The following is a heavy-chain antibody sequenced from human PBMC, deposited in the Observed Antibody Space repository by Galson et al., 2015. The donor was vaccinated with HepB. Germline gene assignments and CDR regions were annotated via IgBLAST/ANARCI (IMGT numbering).Heavy chain of an antibody. J-gene: IGHJ4*02. Sequence: SVKVSCKASGGTFSSYTISWVRQAPGQGLEWMGRIIPILGIANYAQKFQGRVTITADKSTSTAYMELSSLRSEDTAVYYCARSAATIAAAGTLSIDYWGQGTLVTVSS. V-gene: IGHV1-69*02. CDR1: GGTFSSYT. CDR2: IIPILGIA. D-gene: IGHD6-13*01. CDR3: ARSAATIAAAGTLSIDY.